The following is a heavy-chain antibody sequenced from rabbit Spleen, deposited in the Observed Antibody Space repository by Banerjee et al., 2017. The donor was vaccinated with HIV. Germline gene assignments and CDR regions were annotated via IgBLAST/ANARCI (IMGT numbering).Heavy chain of an antibody. Sequence: LEESGGGLVQPEGSLALTCTASGFTISSSYWICWVRQAPGKGPEWIACVYGGSSGTTYHASWAKGRFTISKTSSTTVTLQMTSLTVADTVTYFCARDSSSSFSSYGMDLWGQGTLVTVS. CDR2: VYGGSSGTT. V-gene: IGHV1S45*01. D-gene: IGHD1-1*01. CDR3: ARDSSSSFSSYGMDL. CDR1: GFTISSSYW. J-gene: IGHJ3*01.